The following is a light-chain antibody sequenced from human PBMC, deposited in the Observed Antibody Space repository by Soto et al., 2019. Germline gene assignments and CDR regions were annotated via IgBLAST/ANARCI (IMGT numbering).Light chain of an antibody. CDR2: DAT. V-gene: IGKV3-11*01. CDR1: QSISDT. Sequence: EILMTQSPATLSVSPGGRATLSCRASQSISDTLAWYQQKPGQAPRLLIYDATLRATGIPARFTGSGSGTDFTLTITSLEPEDFAVYYCQQRGNWPRTWAFGQGTKVDIK. J-gene: IGKJ1*01. CDR3: QQRGNWPRTWA.